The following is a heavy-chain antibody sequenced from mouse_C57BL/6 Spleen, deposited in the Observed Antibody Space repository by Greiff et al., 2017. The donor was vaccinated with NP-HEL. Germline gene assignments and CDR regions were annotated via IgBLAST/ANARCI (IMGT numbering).Heavy chain of an antibody. Sequence: QVHVKQPGTELVKPGASVKLSCKASGYTFTSYWMHWVKQRPGQGLEWIGNINPSNGGTNYNEKFKSKATLTVDKSSSTAYMQLSSLTSEDSAVYSCAGSGTLSWFAYWGQGTLVTVSA. CDR1: GYTFTSYW. D-gene: IGHD3-3*01. CDR2: INPSNGGT. CDR3: AGSGTLSWFAY. J-gene: IGHJ3*01. V-gene: IGHV1-53*01.